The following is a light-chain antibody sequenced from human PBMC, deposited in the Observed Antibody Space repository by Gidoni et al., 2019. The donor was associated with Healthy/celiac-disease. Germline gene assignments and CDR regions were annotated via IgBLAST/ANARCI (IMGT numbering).Light chain of an antibody. CDR3: QQYYSTPWT. CDR1: QSVLYSSNHKNY. Sequence: DILMTQSPDSLAVSLGERATINCKSSQSVLYSSNHKNYLAWSQQKPGQPPKLLIYWASTRESGVPDRFSGSGSGTDFTLTISSLHAEDVAVYYCQQYYSTPWTFGQGTKVEIK. V-gene: IGKV4-1*01. J-gene: IGKJ1*01. CDR2: WAS.